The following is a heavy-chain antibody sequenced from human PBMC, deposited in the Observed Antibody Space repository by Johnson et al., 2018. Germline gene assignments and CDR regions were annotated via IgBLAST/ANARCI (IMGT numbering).Heavy chain of an antibody. CDR2: ISYDGSNK. J-gene: IGHJ3*02. Sequence: VQLLESGGGVVQPGRSLRLSCAASGFTFSSYAMHWVRQAPGKGLEWVAVISYDGSNKYYADSVKGRFTISRDNSKNTLDLQMNSLRAEDTAVYYCARDAWDPNGDAFDIWGQGTMVTVSS. CDR1: GFTFSSYA. CDR3: ARDAWDPNGDAFDI. V-gene: IGHV3-30-3*01. D-gene: IGHD1-26*01.